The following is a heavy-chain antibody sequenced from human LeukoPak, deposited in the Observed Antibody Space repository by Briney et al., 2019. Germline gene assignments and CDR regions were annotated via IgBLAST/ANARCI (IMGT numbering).Heavy chain of an antibody. CDR3: ANKPAGFDP. CDR1: GFTFSTYV. Sequence: GGSLRLSCTASGFTFSTYVIHWVRQAPGKGLEWVAVMSYDGSNENYLDSVKGRFTISRDNSKNTLYLQMNSLRAEDTAVYYCANKPAGFDPWGQGTLVTVSS. J-gene: IGHJ5*02. D-gene: IGHD1-14*01. CDR2: MSYDGSNE. V-gene: IGHV3-30-3*01.